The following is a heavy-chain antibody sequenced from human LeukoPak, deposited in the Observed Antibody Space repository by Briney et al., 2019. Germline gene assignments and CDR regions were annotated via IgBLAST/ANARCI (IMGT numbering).Heavy chain of an antibody. D-gene: IGHD2-2*01. J-gene: IGHJ5*02. CDR2: IYYSGST. Sequence: KPSETLSLTCTVSGGSISNSYWSWIRQPPGKGLEWIGYIYYSGSTNYNPSPESRVSMSVDTSKNQFSLNLSSVTAADTAVYYCARLPPASYWLDPWGQGTLVTVSS. V-gene: IGHV4-59*08. CDR1: GGSISNSY. CDR3: ARLPPASYWLDP.